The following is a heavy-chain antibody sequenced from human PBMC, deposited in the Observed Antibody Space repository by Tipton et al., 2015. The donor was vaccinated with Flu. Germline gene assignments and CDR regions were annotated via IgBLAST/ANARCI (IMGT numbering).Heavy chain of an antibody. Sequence: QLVQSGAEVKKPGASVKVSCKASGYTFISYYVHWVRQAPGQGLEWVGIINPSGGSTNYAQKFQGRVTVTRDTSTSTVYVELSSLRSDDTAVYYCARSQVDWNYTPNWIDPWGQGTLVTVPS. D-gene: IGHD1-7*01. CDR1: GYTFISYY. CDR3: ARSQVDWNYTPNWIDP. J-gene: IGHJ5*02. CDR2: INPSGGST. V-gene: IGHV1-46*01.